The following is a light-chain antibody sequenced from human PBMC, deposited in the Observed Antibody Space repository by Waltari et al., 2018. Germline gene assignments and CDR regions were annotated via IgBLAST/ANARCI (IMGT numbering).Light chain of an antibody. Sequence: QLVLTQSPSASASLGASVKLTCTLSSGHSSNIIAWLQQQPEKGPRYLMKVNSDGSHSKGDEIPVRFSGSSSGAERYLTISSVQSEDEADYYCQTGGHGTWVFGGGTTLTVL. CDR3: QTGGHGTWV. J-gene: IGLJ3*02. CDR2: VNSDGSH. V-gene: IGLV4-69*01. CDR1: SGHSSNI.